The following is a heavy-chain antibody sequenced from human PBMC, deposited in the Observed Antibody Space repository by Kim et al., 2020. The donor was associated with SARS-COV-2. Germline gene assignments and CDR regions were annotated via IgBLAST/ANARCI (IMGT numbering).Heavy chain of an antibody. CDR3: AKDRIVVVISSEPDY. J-gene: IGHJ4*02. Sequence: GGSLRLSCAASGFTFSSYGMHWVRQAPGKGLEWMAVISYDGSNKYYADSVKGRFTISRDNSKNTLYLQMNSLRAEDTAVYYCAKDRIVVVISSEPDYWGQGTLVTVSS. V-gene: IGHV3-30*18. D-gene: IGHD3-22*01. CDR2: ISYDGSNK. CDR1: GFTFSSYG.